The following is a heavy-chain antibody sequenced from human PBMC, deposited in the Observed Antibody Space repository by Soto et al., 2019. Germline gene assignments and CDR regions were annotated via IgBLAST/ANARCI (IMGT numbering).Heavy chain of an antibody. Sequence: QVQLVESGGDLVKPGGSLRLSCAASGYTFSDYYMRWIRQAPGKGLECISYIDTSGTKIYYADSVKGRFTITSDNAKNSLYLEMNSLRDEDTAVYYCASHYDMWSGYLSPVDYWGQGTLVTVSS. J-gene: IGHJ4*02. CDR2: IDTSGTKI. CDR3: ASHYDMWSGYLSPVDY. CDR1: GYTFSDYY. D-gene: IGHD3-3*01. V-gene: IGHV3-11*01.